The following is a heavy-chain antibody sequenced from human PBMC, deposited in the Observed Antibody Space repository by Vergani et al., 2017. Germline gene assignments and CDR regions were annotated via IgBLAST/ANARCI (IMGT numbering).Heavy chain of an antibody. CDR1: GLTLSSYG. Sequence: VQLVESGGGVVQPGGSMRLSCSASGLTLSSYGVHWVRQAPGQGLEWVGGIRSKAYGQATIYAASVKGRFTISRDDSKSIAYLQMNNLQTEDTAMYYCVRDQVTMLRGSDALDIWGQGTMVTVSS. CDR2: IRSKAYGQAT. CDR3: VRDQVTMLRGSDALDI. V-gene: IGHV3-49*04. D-gene: IGHD3-10*01. J-gene: IGHJ3*02.